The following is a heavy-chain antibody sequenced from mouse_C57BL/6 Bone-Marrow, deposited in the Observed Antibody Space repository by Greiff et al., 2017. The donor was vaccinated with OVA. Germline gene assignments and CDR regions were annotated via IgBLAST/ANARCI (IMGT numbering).Heavy chain of an antibody. D-gene: IGHD2-5*01. CDR1: GFPITSGYY. J-gene: IGHJ4*01. V-gene: IGHV12-3*01. CDR3: AGAIYSKAMDY. CDR2: ITHSGET. Sequence: VHLVESGPGLVKPSQSLFLTCSITGFPITSGYYWIWIRQSPGKPLEWMGYITHSGETFYNPSLQSPISITRETSKNQFFLQLNSVTTEDTAMYYCAGAIYSKAMDYWGQGTSVTVSS.